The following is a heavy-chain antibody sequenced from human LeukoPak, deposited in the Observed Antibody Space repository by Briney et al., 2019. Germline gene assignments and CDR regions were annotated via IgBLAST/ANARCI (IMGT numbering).Heavy chain of an antibody. D-gene: IGHD6-19*01. V-gene: IGHV1-18*01. CDR1: GYTFTSYG. Sequence: ASVKVSCKASGYTFTSYGISWVRQAPGQGLEWRGWISAYNGNTNYARKLQGRVTMTTDTSTSTAYMELRSLRSDDTAVYYCARTGIAVAGTGGRPDYWSQGTLVTVSS. J-gene: IGHJ4*02. CDR3: ARTGIAVAGTGGRPDY. CDR2: ISAYNGNT.